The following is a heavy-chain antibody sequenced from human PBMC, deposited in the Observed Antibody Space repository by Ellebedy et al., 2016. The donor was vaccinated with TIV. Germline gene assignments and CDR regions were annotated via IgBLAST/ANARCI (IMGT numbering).Heavy chain of an antibody. D-gene: IGHD5-18*01. CDR3: ARGVDTALVEHFQH. V-gene: IGHV3-48*04. J-gene: IGHJ1*01. CDR1: GFTFSTYT. Sequence: GESLKISCAASGFTFSTYTMNWVRQAPGKGLEWVSYISSTSSTIYYADSVRGRFAISRDNAKNSLYLQMNSLRAEDKALYYCARGVDTALVEHFQHWGQGTLVTVSS. CDR2: ISSTSSTI.